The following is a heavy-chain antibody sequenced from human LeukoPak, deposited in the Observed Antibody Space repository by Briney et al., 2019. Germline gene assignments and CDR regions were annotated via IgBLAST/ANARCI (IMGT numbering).Heavy chain of an antibody. D-gene: IGHD1-1*01. V-gene: IGHV3-7*01. J-gene: IGHJ5*02. Sequence: PGGSLRLSCAASGFTFSGYWTDWVRQGPRERVGWVANINQDGSAKYSVDSVEGRLHTSRDNAKKSLYLLMDSVRAEDTAVYYCALGGSTGNYWFYPWGQGTLVIASS. CDR3: ALGGSTGNYWFYP. CDR1: GFTFSGYW. CDR2: INQDGSAK.